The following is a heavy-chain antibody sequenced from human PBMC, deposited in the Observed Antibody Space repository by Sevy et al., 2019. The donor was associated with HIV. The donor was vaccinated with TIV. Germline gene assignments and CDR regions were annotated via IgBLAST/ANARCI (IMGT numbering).Heavy chain of an antibody. V-gene: IGHV3-33*01. J-gene: IGHJ4*02. Sequence: GGSLRLSCAASGFIFSYYGMHWVRQAPGKGLEWVAVIWYDGSNTIYADSVKGRFTISRDNSKNILYPQMNSLRDEDTAVYYCARDPHEIMLSGSYYLYWGQGTRVTVSS. CDR3: ARDPHEIMLSGSYYLY. CDR1: GFIFSYYG. CDR2: IWYDGSNT. D-gene: IGHD1-26*01.